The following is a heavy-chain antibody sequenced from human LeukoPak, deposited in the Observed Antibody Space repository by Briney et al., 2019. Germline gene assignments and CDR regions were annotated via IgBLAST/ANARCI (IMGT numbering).Heavy chain of an antibody. Sequence: ASVKVSCKASGYTFTNYTVNWVRLAPGQGLEYMGWINTNTGNPTYAQDFAGRFVFSLDTSVTTTYLQINSLKAADSAVYYCTRGNDTTGYFTYWGQGTLVTVSS. CDR3: TRGNDTTGYFTY. V-gene: IGHV7-4-1*02. D-gene: IGHD3-9*01. CDR1: GYTFTNYT. CDR2: INTNTGNP. J-gene: IGHJ4*02.